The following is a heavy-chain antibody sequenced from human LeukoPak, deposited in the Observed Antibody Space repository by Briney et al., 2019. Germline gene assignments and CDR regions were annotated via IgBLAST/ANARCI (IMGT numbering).Heavy chain of an antibody. V-gene: IGHV4-39*01. CDR3: ARMGANPDSSSTDY. CDR2: IYYSGST. D-gene: IGHD6-13*01. J-gene: IGHJ4*02. Sequence: PSGTLSLTCTVSGGSFSSSSYYWGWIRQPPGRGREWLGSIYYSGSTYYNPSLKSRVTISVDTSKNHFSLKLSSVTAADTAVYYCARMGANPDSSSTDYWGQGTLVTVSS. CDR1: GGSFSSSSYY.